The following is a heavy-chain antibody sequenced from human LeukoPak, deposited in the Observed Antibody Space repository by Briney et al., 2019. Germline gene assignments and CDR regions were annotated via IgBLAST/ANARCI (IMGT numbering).Heavy chain of an antibody. V-gene: IGHV1-18*04. D-gene: IGHD3-9*01. CDR2: ISAYNGNT. J-gene: IGHJ5*02. Sequence: VASVTVSCKASGYTFTSYGISWVRQAPGQGLEWMGWISAYNGNTNYAQKLQGRVTMTTDTSTSTAYMELRSLRSDDTAVYYCARVKAVLRYFDWSTPGGWFDPWGQGTLVTVSS. CDR3: ARVKAVLRYFDWSTPGGWFDP. CDR1: GYTFTSYG.